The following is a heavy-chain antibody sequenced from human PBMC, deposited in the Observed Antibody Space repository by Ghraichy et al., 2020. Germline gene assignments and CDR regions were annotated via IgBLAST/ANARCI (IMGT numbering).Heavy chain of an antibody. J-gene: IGHJ6*02. Sequence: SETLSLTCAVYGGSFSGYYWSWIRQPPGKGLEWIGEINHSGSTNYNPSLKSRVTISVDTSKNQFSLKLSSVTAADTAVYYCARVATVTSAPYYYYYGMDVWGQGTTVTVSS. V-gene: IGHV4-34*01. D-gene: IGHD4-17*01. CDR2: INHSGST. CDR3: ARVATVTSAPYYYYYGMDV. CDR1: GGSFSGYY.